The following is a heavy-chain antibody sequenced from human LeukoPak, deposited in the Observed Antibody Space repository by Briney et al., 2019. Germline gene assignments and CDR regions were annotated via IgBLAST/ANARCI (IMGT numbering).Heavy chain of an antibody. CDR1: GGSITSHH. D-gene: IGHD2-15*01. J-gene: IGHJ6*03. Sequence: PSETLSLTCTVSGGSITSHHWSWIRQPPGKGLEWIGNIYYSGSSNYNPSLKSRVTISVDTSKNQFSLKLSSVTAADTAVYYCARDRGDGNYYYMDVWGKGTTVTISS. V-gene: IGHV4-59*11. CDR2: IYYSGSS. CDR3: ARDRGDGNYYYMDV.